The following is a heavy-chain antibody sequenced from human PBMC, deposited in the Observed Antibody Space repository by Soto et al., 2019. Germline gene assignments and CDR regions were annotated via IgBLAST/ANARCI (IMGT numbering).Heavy chain of an antibody. CDR1: GFTFSSYA. Sequence: GGSLRLSCAASGFTFSSYAMSWVRQAPGKGLEWVSAISGSGGSTYYADSVKGRFTISRDNSKNTLYLQMNSLRAEDTAVYYCAKDPIAARPDIGVNWFDPWGQGTLVTVSS. V-gene: IGHV3-23*01. D-gene: IGHD6-6*01. CDR3: AKDPIAARPDIGVNWFDP. CDR2: ISGSGGST. J-gene: IGHJ5*02.